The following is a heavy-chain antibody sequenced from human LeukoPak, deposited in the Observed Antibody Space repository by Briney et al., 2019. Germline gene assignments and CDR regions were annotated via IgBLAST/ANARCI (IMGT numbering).Heavy chain of an antibody. CDR2: INHSGST. V-gene: IGHV4-34*01. CDR1: GGSFSGYY. Sequence: SSETLSLTCAVYGGSFSGYYRSWIRQPPGKGLEWIGEINHSGSTNYNPSLKSRVTISVDTSKNQFSLKLSSVTAADTAVYYCARLSFDYWGQGTLVTVSS. CDR3: ARLSFDY. J-gene: IGHJ4*02.